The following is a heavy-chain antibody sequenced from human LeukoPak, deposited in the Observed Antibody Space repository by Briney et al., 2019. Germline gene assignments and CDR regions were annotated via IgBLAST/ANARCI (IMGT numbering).Heavy chain of an antibody. CDR3: AREVPRGGSYYEDY. CDR2: IDKDGSST. V-gene: IGHV3-74*01. D-gene: IGHD1-26*01. Sequence: GRSLRLSCAASGFTFSSYWMQWVRQAPGKGLVWVSRIDKDGSSTTYADSVKGRFTISRDNAKNMLYMQMNSLGAEDTAVYYCAREVPRGGSYYEDYWGQGTLVTVSS. J-gene: IGHJ4*02. CDR1: GFTFSSYW.